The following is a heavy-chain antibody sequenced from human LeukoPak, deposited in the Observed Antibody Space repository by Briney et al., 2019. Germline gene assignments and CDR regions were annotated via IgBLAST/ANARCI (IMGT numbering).Heavy chain of an antibody. V-gene: IGHV1-18*01. CDR1: GYIFSNYG. CDR3: ARGSSSSLSLFDY. CDR2: ISAYNRNI. Sequence: ASVKVSCKASGYIFSNYGIGWVRQAPGQGLEWMGWISAYNRNINYAQKFQGRVTMTRDTSTSTVYMELSSLRSEDTAVYYCARGSSSSLSLFDYWGQGTLVTVSS. J-gene: IGHJ4*02. D-gene: IGHD6-6*01.